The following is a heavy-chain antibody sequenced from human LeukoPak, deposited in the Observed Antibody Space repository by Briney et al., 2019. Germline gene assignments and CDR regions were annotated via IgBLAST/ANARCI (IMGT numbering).Heavy chain of an antibody. CDR3: AKDKVADFWSGYSLTQDAFDI. Sequence: PGGSLRLSCAASGFTFDDYAMHWVRQALGKGLEWVSGISWNSGSIGYADSVKGRFTISRDNAKNSLYLQMNSLRAEGTALYYCAKDKVADFWSGYSLTQDAFDIWGQGTMVTVSS. CDR1: GFTFDDYA. J-gene: IGHJ3*02. CDR2: ISWNSGSI. V-gene: IGHV3-9*01. D-gene: IGHD3-3*01.